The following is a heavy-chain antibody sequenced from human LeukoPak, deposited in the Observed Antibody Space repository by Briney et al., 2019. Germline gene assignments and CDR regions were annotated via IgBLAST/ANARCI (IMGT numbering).Heavy chain of an antibody. J-gene: IGHJ4*02. V-gene: IGHV4-39*07. CDR1: GGSISSSSYY. CDR3: AREERDDYGDYRFDY. Sequence: SETLSLTCTVSGGSISSSSYYWGCIRQPPGKGLEWIGSIYYSGSTYYNPSLNSRVTISVDTSKNQFSLKLSSVTAEDTAVYYCAREERDDYGDYRFDYWGQGTLVTVSS. D-gene: IGHD4-17*01. CDR2: IYYSGST.